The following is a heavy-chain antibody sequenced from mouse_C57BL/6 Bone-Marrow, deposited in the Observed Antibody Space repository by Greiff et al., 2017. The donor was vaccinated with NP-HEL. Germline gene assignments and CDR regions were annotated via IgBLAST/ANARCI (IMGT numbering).Heavy chain of an antibody. J-gene: IGHJ2*01. CDR1: GYTFTSYW. V-gene: IGHV1-64*01. D-gene: IGHD1-1*01. CDR2: IHPNSGST. CDR3: ARDYYGSSSGGY. Sequence: QVQLQQPGAELVKPGASVKLSCKASGYTFTSYWMHWVKQRPGQGLEWIGMIHPNSGSTNYNEKFKRKATLTVDKSSSTAYMQLSSLTSEDSAVYYCARDYYGSSSGGYWGQGTTLTVSS.